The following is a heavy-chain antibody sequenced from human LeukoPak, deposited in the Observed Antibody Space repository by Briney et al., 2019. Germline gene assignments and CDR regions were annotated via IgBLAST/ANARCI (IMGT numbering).Heavy chain of an antibody. CDR3: ARETYYYDTGGYYHYYFDY. CDR2: ISSSSSYI. D-gene: IGHD3-22*01. CDR1: GFTFSSYG. Sequence: GGSLTLFCAASGFTFSSYGMNWARQAPGKGLECVSSISSSSSYIYYADSVKGRFTISRDNAKNSLFLQMNSLRAEDTAVYYCARETYYYDTGGYYHYYFDYWGQGTLVPVSS. J-gene: IGHJ4*02. V-gene: IGHV3-21*01.